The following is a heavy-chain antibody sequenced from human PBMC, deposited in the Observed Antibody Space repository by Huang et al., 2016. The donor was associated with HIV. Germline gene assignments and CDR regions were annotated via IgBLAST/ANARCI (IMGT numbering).Heavy chain of an antibody. CDR1: DGSLNSGNYY. CDR3: ARRRTHFTFDY. J-gene: IGHJ4*02. CDR2: IFYTGSA. V-gene: IGHV4-39*01. Sequence: QLHLPSGPGLLKPSETLSLTCNVSDGSLNSGNYYWGWIRQSPGKGLAWIGSIFYTGSADYNPSLESRVTIFVDASRSQLSVRLRSVTAADTAVYYCARRRTHFTFDYWGQGTLVTVSS.